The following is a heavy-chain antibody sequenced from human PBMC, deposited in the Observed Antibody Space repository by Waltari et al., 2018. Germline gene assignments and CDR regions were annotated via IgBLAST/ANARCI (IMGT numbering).Heavy chain of an antibody. V-gene: IGHV1-69*05. D-gene: IGHD2-15*01. CDR2: IIPIFGTA. Sequence: QVQLVQSGAEVKKPGSSVKVSCKASGGTFSSYAISWVQQAPGQGLEWMGGIIPIFGTANYAQKFQGRVTITTDESTSTAYMELSSLRSEDTAVYYCARDVVAATQYYYYYYGMDVWGQGTTVTVSS. CDR3: ARDVVAATQYYYYYYGMDV. CDR1: GGTFSSYA. J-gene: IGHJ6*02.